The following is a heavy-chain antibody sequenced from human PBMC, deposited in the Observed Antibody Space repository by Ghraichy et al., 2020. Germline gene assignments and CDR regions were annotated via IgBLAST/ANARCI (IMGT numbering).Heavy chain of an antibody. CDR2: IYYSGNT. V-gene: IGHV4-39*01. J-gene: IGHJ1*01. Sequence: SETLSLTCTVSGGSISSSSYYWGWVRQPPGKGLEWIGSIYYSGNTYYNPSLKSRVTVSVDTSKNQFSLKLSAVTAADTAVYYCARSSHITAAGASYQHWGQGTLVTVSS. CDR3: ARSSHITAAGASYQH. D-gene: IGHD6-13*01. CDR1: GGSISSSSYY.